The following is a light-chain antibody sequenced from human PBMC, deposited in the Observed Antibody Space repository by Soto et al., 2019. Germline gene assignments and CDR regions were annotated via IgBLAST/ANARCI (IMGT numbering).Light chain of an antibody. V-gene: IGLV1-47*02. CDR3: AVWDDSLSGSWV. CDR2: SNN. CDR1: SSNIGSGY. Sequence: QSVLTQPPSASGTPGQRVTISCSGSSSNIGSGYVYWYQQLPGTAPKLLAYSNNQRPSGVPDRFSVSKSGTSASLAISGLRPEDEADYYCAVWDDSLSGSWVFGGGTKVTVL. J-gene: IGLJ3*02.